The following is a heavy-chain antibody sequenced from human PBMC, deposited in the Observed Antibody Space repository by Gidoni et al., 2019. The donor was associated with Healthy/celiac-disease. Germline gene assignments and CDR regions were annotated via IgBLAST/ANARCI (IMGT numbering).Heavy chain of an antibody. CDR1: GFPFSSYA. CDR3: AKDWALYSSGSEGDY. CDR2: ISGSGGST. V-gene: IGHV3-23*01. J-gene: IGHJ4*02. Sequence: EVQLLESGGGLVQPGGSLRLSCAASGFPFSSYAMSWVRQAPGKGLEWVSAISGSGGSTYYADSVKGRFTISRDNSKNTLYLQMNSLRAEDTAVYYCAKDWALYSSGSEGDYWGQGTLVTVSS. D-gene: IGHD3-22*01.